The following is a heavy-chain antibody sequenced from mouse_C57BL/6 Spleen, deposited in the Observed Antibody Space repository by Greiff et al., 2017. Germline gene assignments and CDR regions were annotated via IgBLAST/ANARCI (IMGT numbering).Heavy chain of an antibody. CDR2: INYDGSST. D-gene: IGHD1-1*01. CDR3: ARDSLTYYGSYFDY. Sequence: EVQVVESEGGLVQPGSSMKLSCTASGFTFSDYYMAWVRQVPEKGLEWVANINYDGSSTYYLDSLKSRFIISRDNAKNILYLQMSSLKSEDTATYYCARDSLTYYGSYFDYWGQGTTLTVSS. J-gene: IGHJ2*01. CDR1: GFTFSDYY. V-gene: IGHV5-16*01.